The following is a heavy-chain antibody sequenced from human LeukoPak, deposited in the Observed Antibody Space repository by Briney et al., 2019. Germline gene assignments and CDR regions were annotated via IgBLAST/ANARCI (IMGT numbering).Heavy chain of an antibody. J-gene: IGHJ4*02. CDR1: GFTFSSYV. Sequence: PGGSLRLSCAASGFTFSSYVMHWVRQAPGKGLEWVAVISYDGSNKYYADSVKGRFTISRDNSKNTLYLQMNSLRAEDTAVYYCATLVVTFDYWGQGTLVTVSS. CDR2: ISYDGSNK. D-gene: IGHD3-22*01. V-gene: IGHV3-30*03. CDR3: ATLVVTFDY.